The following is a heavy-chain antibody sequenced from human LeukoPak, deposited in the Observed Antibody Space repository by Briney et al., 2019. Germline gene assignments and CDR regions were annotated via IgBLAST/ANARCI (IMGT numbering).Heavy chain of an antibody. CDR1: GGTFSSYA. CDR2: IYPNSGGT. J-gene: IGHJ5*02. V-gene: IGHV1-2*02. Sequence: ASVKVSCKASGGTFSSYAISWVRQAPGQGLEWMGWIYPNSGGTKYAQKFQGRVTMTRDTSISTAYLELSRLRSDDTAVYYCARVPRRGERFDPWGQGTLVTVSS. D-gene: IGHD3-10*01. CDR3: ARVPRRGERFDP.